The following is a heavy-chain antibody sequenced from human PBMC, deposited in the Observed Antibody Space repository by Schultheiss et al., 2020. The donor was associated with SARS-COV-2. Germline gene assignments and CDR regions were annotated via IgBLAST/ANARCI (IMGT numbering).Heavy chain of an antibody. V-gene: IGHV3-23*01. J-gene: IGHJ6*02. CDR3: AKGHSGSYLYGMDV. CDR2: STGSGGGT. Sequence: GGSLRLSCAASGFTFSSYALNWVRQAPGKGLEWVSISTGSGGGTYYADSVMGRFTISRDNSKNTLFLQMNSLRAGDTAIYYCAKGHSGSYLYGMDVWGQGTMVTVSS. D-gene: IGHD1-26*01. CDR1: GFTFSSYA.